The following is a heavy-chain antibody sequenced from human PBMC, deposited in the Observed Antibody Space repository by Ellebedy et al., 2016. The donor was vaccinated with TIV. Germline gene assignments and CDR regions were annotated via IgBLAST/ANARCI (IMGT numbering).Heavy chain of an antibody. CDR2: ISAYNGNT. CDR3: AREGARLVITNDAFDI. D-gene: IGHD1-26*01. V-gene: IGHV1-18*01. Sequence: ASVKVSCKASGYTFTSYGISWVRQAPGQGLEWMGWISAYNGNTNYAQKLQGRVTMTTDTSTSTVYMELSSLRSEDTAVYYCAREGARLVITNDAFDIWGQGTMVTVSS. CDR1: GYTFTSYG. J-gene: IGHJ3*02.